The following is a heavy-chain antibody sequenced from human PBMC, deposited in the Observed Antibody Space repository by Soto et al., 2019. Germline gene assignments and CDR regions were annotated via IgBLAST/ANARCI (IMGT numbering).Heavy chain of an antibody. CDR3: AKSMITFGGVIVPFDY. J-gene: IGHJ4*02. CDR1: AFTFSSYA. Sequence: PGGSLRLSCAASAFTFSSYAISWVRQAPGSGLEWVSAISGSGGSTYYADSVKGRCTISRDKAKNTLYLQMDSLRAEDTAVYYCAKSMITFGGVIVPFDYWGQGTQVTVSS. D-gene: IGHD3-16*02. V-gene: IGHV3-23*01. CDR2: ISGSGGST.